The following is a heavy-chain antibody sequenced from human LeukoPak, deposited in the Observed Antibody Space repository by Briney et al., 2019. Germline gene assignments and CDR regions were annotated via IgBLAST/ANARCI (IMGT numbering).Heavy chain of an antibody. Sequence: GGSLRLSCAASGFTFSSYEMNWVRQAPGKGLEWVSYISSSGSTIYYADSVKGRFTISRDNARNSLYLQMNSLRAEDTAVYYCARDLRRFGTLVDYWGQGTLVTVSS. D-gene: IGHD3-10*01. CDR3: ARDLRRFGTLVDY. J-gene: IGHJ4*02. V-gene: IGHV3-48*03. CDR2: ISSSGSTI. CDR1: GFTFSSYE.